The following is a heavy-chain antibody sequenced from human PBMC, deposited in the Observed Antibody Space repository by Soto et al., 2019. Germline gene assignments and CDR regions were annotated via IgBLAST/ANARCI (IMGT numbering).Heavy chain of an antibody. CDR1: GYTFTGYY. CDR3: GKGRSGVVDVFY. CDR2: ISPNIGGT. Sequence: QVQLVQSGAEVKKSGASVKVSCKASGYTFTGYYIYWVRQAPGQGLEWMGDISPNIGGTKYVQKFQGRVTMTRDTSITTVNMGLSNLRPDETAVYYCGKGRSGVVDVFYWGQGTLVTVYS. V-gene: IGHV1-2*02. J-gene: IGHJ4*02. D-gene: IGHD1-26*01.